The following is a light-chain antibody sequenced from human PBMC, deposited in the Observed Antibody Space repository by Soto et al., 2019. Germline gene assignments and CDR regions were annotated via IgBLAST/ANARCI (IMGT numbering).Light chain of an antibody. CDR1: QRVSSN. V-gene: IGKV3-15*01. Sequence: EIVMTQSPATLSVSPGERATLSCRASQRVSSNLDWYQQKPGQAPRLLIYGASTRATGIPARFSGSGSGTEFPLPHRSLQSEGFAVYYRQQGRTFGGGTKVEIK. J-gene: IGKJ4*01. CDR2: GAS. CDR3: QQGRT.